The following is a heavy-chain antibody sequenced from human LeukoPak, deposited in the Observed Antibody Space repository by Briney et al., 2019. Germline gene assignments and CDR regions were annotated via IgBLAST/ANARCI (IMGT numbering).Heavy chain of an antibody. CDR1: GFTFSSYW. Sequence: GASLRLSYAASGFTFSSYWMNWVRQAPGKGLEWVAKIKQDGSETYYVDSVKGRFSISRDNAKNSLYLQMNSLRAEDTAMYYCASPSYSGGWYYLDYWGQGTLVTVSS. V-gene: IGHV3-7*01. J-gene: IGHJ4*02. CDR3: ASPSYSGGWYYLDY. D-gene: IGHD6-13*01. CDR2: IKQDGSET.